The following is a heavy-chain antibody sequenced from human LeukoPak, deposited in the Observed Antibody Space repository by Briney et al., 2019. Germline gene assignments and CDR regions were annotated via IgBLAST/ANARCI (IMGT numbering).Heavy chain of an antibody. CDR3: ARSGYSSGWYDRVYNWFDP. Sequence: ASVKVSCKASGYTFTGYYMHWVRQAPGRGLEWMGWINPNSGGTNYAQKFQGRVTMTRDTSISTAYMELSRLRSDDTAVYYCARSGYSSGWYDRVYNWFDPWGQGTLVTVSS. V-gene: IGHV1-2*02. CDR2: INPNSGGT. D-gene: IGHD6-19*01. J-gene: IGHJ5*02. CDR1: GYTFTGYY.